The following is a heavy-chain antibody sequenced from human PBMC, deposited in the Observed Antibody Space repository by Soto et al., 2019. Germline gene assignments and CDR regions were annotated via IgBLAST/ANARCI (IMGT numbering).Heavy chain of an antibody. D-gene: IGHD5-12*01. Sequence: QVQLVESGGGVVQPGRSLRLSCAASGFTFRNYGMHWVRQAPAKGLEWVALVWYDGGNKNYVDSVKGRFTISRDNSKNTLYLQMNSLRDEDTAVYYCVRAAGYSGNDYVYYYGMDVW. V-gene: IGHV3-33*01. CDR2: VWYDGGNK. J-gene: IGHJ6*01. CDR3: VRAAGYSGNDYVYYYGMDV. CDR1: GFTFRNYG.